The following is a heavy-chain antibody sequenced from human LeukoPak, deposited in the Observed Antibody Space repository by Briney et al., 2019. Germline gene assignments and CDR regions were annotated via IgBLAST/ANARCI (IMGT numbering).Heavy chain of an antibody. J-gene: IGHJ4*02. CDR3: ARAGCDCTNGVRLDY. CDR2: IIPILGIA. Sequence: SVKVSCKASGGTISRYAISWVRQAPGQGLEWMGRIIPILGIANYAQKFQGRVTITADKSTSTAYMELSSLRSEDTVVYYCARAGCDCTNGVRLDYWGQGTLVTVSS. D-gene: IGHD2-8*01. V-gene: IGHV1-69*04. CDR1: GGTISRYA.